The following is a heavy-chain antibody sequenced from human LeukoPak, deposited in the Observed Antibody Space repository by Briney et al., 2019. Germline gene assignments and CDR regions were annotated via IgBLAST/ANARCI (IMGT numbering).Heavy chain of an antibody. V-gene: IGHV3-64*01. CDR2: ISTQGAGT. Sequence: EGSLRLSCAASGVAFSRYTMHWVRQAPGKGPEYVSGISTQGAGTYYANSVKGRFTISRDNSNNTLYLQMDSLRAEDMAVYYCARSSVGSEYFHTANWGQGTLVTVSS. CDR3: ARSSVGSEYFHTAN. J-gene: IGHJ4*02. D-gene: IGHD2/OR15-2a*01. CDR1: GVAFSRYT.